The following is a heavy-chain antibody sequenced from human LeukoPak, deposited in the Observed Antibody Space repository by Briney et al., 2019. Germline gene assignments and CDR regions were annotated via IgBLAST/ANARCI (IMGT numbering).Heavy chain of an antibody. CDR3: ARGGGMATTRVDY. Sequence: SETLSLTCAVYGGSFSGYYWSWIRQPPGKGLEWIGEINHSGSTNYNPSLKSRVTISVDTSKNQFSLKLSSVTAADTAVYYCARGGGMATTRVDYWGQGTLVTVSS. V-gene: IGHV4-34*01. J-gene: IGHJ4*02. CDR2: INHSGST. D-gene: IGHD5-24*01. CDR1: GGSFSGYY.